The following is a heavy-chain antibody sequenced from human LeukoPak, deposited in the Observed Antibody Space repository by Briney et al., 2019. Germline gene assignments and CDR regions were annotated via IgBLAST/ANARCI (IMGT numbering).Heavy chain of an antibody. CDR3: ARTTEGYCSSTRCYGFSYYYYMDV. Sequence: SETLSLTCAVYGGSFSGYYWSWIRQPPGKGLEWIGEINHSGSTNYNPSLKSRVTISVDMSKNQFSLKLSSVTAADTAVYYCARTTEGYCSSTRCYGFSYYYYMDVWGKGTTVTISS. J-gene: IGHJ6*03. CDR2: INHSGST. V-gene: IGHV4-34*01. CDR1: GGSFSGYY. D-gene: IGHD2-2*01.